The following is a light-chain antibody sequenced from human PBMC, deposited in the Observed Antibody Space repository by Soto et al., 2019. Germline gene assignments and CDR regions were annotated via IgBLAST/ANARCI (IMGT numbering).Light chain of an antibody. CDR1: SSDIGGYNY. J-gene: IGLJ2*01. CDR3: AAWDDSLGGHVV. CDR2: EVS. Sequence: QSVLTQPASVSGSPGQSITISCTGTSSDIGGYNYVSWYQQHPGKAPKLMIHEVSNRPSGVSNRFFGSKSGNTASLTISGLQAEDEADYYCAAWDDSLGGHVVFGAGTKLTVL. V-gene: IGLV2-14*01.